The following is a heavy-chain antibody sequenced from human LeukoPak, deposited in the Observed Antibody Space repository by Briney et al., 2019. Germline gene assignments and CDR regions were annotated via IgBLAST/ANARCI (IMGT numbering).Heavy chain of an antibody. CDR3: AKESPLYSSGWYFDY. CDR2: ISYDGSNK. Sequence: GGSLRLSCAASGFTFSSYGMHWVRQAPGKGLEWVAVISYDGSNKYYADSVKGRFTISRDNSKNTLYLQMNSLRAEDTAVYYCAKESPLYSSGWYFDYWGQGTLVTVSS. J-gene: IGHJ4*02. CDR1: GFTFSSYG. D-gene: IGHD6-19*01. V-gene: IGHV3-30*18.